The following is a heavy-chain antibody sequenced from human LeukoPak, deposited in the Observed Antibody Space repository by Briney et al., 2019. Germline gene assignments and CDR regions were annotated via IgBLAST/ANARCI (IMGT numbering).Heavy chain of an antibody. CDR1: GLTFRNFP. Sequence: TGGSLRLSCAASGLTFRNFPMHWVRQAPGKGLEWVALIQDDGATTNYVDSVRGRSTISRDNSKSTVYLQMNSLKPDDTAVYYCATQSITLVVVISPFDYWGQGTLVTVSS. D-gene: IGHD3-22*01. CDR2: IQDDGATT. J-gene: IGHJ4*02. V-gene: IGHV3-30*02. CDR3: ATQSITLVVVISPFDY.